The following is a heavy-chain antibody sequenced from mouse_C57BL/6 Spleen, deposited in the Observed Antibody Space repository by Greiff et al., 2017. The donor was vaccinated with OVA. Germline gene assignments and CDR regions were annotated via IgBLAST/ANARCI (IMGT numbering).Heavy chain of an antibody. J-gene: IGHJ3*01. CDR3: ARCIRQWGFAY. D-gene: IGHD1-3*01. V-gene: IGHV1-69*01. CDR2: IDPYDSYT. CDR1: GYTFTSYW. Sequence: QVQLQQPGAELVMPGASVKLSCKASGYTFTSYWMHWVKQRPGQGLEWIGEIDPYDSYTKYNQKLKGKSTLTVDKSSSTAYMQLSILRSEDSAVYYCARCIRQWGFAYWGQGTLVTVSA.